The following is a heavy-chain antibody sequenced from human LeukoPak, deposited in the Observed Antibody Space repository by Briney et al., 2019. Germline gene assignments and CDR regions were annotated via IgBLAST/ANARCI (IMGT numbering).Heavy chain of an antibody. CDR1: GGTFSSYA. Sequence: GSSVKVSCKASGGTFSSYAISCVRQAPGQGLEWMGGIIPIFGTANYAQKFQGRVTITADKSTSTAYMELSSLRPEDTAVYYCAGAYYYGSGSYYTLGGFDYWGQGTLVTVSS. CDR3: AGAYYYGSGSYYTLGGFDY. J-gene: IGHJ4*02. D-gene: IGHD3-10*01. CDR2: IIPIFGTA. V-gene: IGHV1-69*06.